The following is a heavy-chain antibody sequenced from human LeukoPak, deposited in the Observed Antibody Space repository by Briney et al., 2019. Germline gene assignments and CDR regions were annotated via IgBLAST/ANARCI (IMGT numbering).Heavy chain of an antibody. CDR2: ISSSSSYI. J-gene: IGHJ4*02. D-gene: IGHD2-21*01. Sequence: PGGSLRLSCAASGFTFSSYAMNWVRQAPGKGLERVSSISSSSSYIYYADSVKGRFTISRDNAKNSLYLQMNSLRAEDTAVSYCARSDIVVMSMGYWGQGTLVTVSS. CDR3: ARSDIVVMSMGY. V-gene: IGHV3-21*01. CDR1: GFTFSSYA.